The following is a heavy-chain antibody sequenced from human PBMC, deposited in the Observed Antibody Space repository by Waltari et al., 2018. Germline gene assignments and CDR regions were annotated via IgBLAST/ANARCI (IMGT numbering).Heavy chain of an antibody. CDR2: SYTSGST. D-gene: IGHD6-6*01. V-gene: IGHV4-4*07. CDR1: GGSISSYY. Sequence: QVQLQESGPGLVKPSETLSLTCTVSGGSISSYYWSWIRQPAGKGLEWIGRSYTSGSTNYTPSLKSRVTMSVDTSKNQFSLKLSSVTAADTAVYYCARDLFSIAARPKNYYYYYMDVWGKGTTVTVSS. J-gene: IGHJ6*03. CDR3: ARDLFSIAARPKNYYYYYMDV.